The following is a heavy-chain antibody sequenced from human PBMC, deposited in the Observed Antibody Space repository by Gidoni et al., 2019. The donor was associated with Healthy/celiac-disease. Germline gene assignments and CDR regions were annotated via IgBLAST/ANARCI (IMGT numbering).Heavy chain of an antibody. D-gene: IGHD3-22*01. CDR1: GGSFSGYY. Sequence: QVQLQQWGAGLLKPSETLSLTCAVYGGSFSGYYWSWIRQPPGKGLEWLWEIHHCGSTNYTPALQGSGPLSGEHAKNQVPPKLGLFTACDPAFFFLARIPVIPALAYFFGFDVLGQGTPVT. CDR3: ARIPVIPALAYFFGFDV. J-gene: IGHJ6*02. V-gene: IGHV4-34*01. CDR2: IHHCGST.